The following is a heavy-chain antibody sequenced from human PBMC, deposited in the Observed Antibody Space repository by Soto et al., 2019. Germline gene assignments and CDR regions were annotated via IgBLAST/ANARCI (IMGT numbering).Heavy chain of an antibody. CDR3: ARDRAEGTSSTPAGGMDV. D-gene: IGHD1-26*01. Sequence: QVQLQESGPGRVEPSETLSLTCSVSGGSIRTHYWNWIRQPPGGGLEWIAYIPYSGVTNYSPSLRGRVSISIDRSKNEFSLKVSSVTAADTAVYYCARDRAEGTSSTPAGGMDVWGLGTTVTVSS. CDR2: IPYSGVT. J-gene: IGHJ6*02. V-gene: IGHV4-59*11. CDR1: GGSIRTHY.